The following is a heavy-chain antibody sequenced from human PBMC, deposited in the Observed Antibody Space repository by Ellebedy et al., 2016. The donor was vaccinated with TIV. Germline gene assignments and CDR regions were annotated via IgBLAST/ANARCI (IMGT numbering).Heavy chain of an antibody. CDR2: MNPNSGNT. CDR3: ARGGSSSSLWFDP. Sequence: AASVKVSCKASGYTFTSYDINWVRQATGQGLERMGWMNPNSGNTGYAQKFQGRVTMTRNNSIRTAYMELSSLRSEDTAVYYCARGGSSSSLWFDPWGQGTLVTVSS. V-gene: IGHV1-8*01. CDR1: GYTFTSYD. D-gene: IGHD6-6*01. J-gene: IGHJ5*02.